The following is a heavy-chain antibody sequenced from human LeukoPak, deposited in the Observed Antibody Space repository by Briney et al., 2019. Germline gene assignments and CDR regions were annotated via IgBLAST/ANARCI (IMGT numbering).Heavy chain of an antibody. CDR2: IKSKTDGGKT. V-gene: IGHV3-15*01. J-gene: IGHJ3*02. D-gene: IGHD2-15*01. Sequence: RAGGSLRLSCAASGFTFSNAWMSWVRQAPGKGLEWVGRIKSKTDGGKTDYAAPVKGRFTISRDDSKNTLYLQMKSLKTEDTAVYYCTREDIVVVVAATGAFDIWGQGTMVTVSS. CDR1: GFTFSNAW. CDR3: TREDIVVVVAATGAFDI.